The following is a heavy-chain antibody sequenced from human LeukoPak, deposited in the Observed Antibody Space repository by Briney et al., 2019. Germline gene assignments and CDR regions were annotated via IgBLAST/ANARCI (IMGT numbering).Heavy chain of an antibody. D-gene: IGHD3-22*01. V-gene: IGHV3-7*01. CDR1: GFSFSNYW. CDR3: ARDANYHVSSDYYDAFDI. Sequence: QAGGSLRLSCAAYGFSFSNYWMTWLSQDAGKGREWVAYIRGDESRKYYLDSVTGRFTISRDNAKNSLYLQMNSLRAEGTAVYYCARDANYHVSSDYYDAFDIWGQGTMVTVSS. CDR2: IRGDESRK. J-gene: IGHJ3*02.